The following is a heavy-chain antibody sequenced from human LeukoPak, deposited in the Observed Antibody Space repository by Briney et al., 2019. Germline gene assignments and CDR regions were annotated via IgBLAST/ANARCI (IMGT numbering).Heavy chain of an antibody. D-gene: IGHD6-19*01. CDR3: ATKQWLAPPPDS. CDR2: LTSSSNTF. CDR1: GFTFSSYS. V-gene: IGHV3-48*01. J-gene: IGHJ4*02. Sequence: GGSLRLSCEVSGFTFSSYSMTWVRQVPGKGLEWIAYLTSSSNTFYYADSVRGRFIISRDNARNSLFLQMNSLTVEDTAVYYCATKQWLAPPPDSWGQGTPVTVSS.